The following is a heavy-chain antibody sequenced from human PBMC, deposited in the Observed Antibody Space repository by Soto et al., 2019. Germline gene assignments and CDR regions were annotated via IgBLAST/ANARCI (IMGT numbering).Heavy chain of an antibody. D-gene: IGHD2-21*02. CDR1: GFTFSSYS. Sequence: GSLRLSCAASGFTFSSYSMNWVRQAPGKGLEWVSSISSISSYIYYADSVKGRFTISRDNAKNSLYLQMNSLRAEDTAVYYCARARHLRHIVVVTAILDYWGQGTLVTVSS. J-gene: IGHJ4*02. CDR3: ARARHLRHIVVVTAILDY. CDR2: ISSISSYI. V-gene: IGHV3-21*01.